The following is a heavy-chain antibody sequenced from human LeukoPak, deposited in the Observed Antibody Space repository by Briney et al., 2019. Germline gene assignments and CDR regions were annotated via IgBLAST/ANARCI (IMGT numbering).Heavy chain of an antibody. J-gene: IGHJ4*02. CDR1: GFTFSDYG. CDR3: ERDPSEYEYNKGWYRDF. V-gene: IGHV3-23*01. CDR2: INNRADET. Sequence: AGGSLRLSCAASGFTFSDYGMSWFRQAPGKGLEWVSTINNRADETDYADSVRGRFTISRDNSKSTLTLQMSSLRVEDTAVYYCERDPSEYEYNKGWYRDFWGQGCHVTVSS. D-gene: IGHD6-19*01.